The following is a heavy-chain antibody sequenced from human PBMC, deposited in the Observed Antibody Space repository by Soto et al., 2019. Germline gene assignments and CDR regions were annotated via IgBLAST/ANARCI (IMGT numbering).Heavy chain of an antibody. V-gene: IGHV3-23*05. D-gene: IGHD5-12*01. J-gene: IGHJ4*02. Sequence: XXSLRLSCAASGFSFSDYSMNWVRQAPGKGXEWVSXIDLSGTTTYXXDSVKGRXXIFKDKSMNTVYMHTDSTTLRGYSGYDFADFDYWGQGTLVTVSS. CDR1: GFSFSDYS. CDR3: ADFDY. CDR2: IDLSGTTT.